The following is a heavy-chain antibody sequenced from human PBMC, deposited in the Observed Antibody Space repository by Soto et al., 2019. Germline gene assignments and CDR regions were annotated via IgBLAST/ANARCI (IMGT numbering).Heavy chain of an antibody. Sequence: GGSLRLSCAASGFTFRNYNMNWVRQAPGKGLEWVSHISIGGTTIDYADTVKGRFTNSRDNAENTLYIQMHSLRAEDTAVYYCAKEADISGYYPDYWGQGTQVTVSS. V-gene: IGHV3-48*01. CDR3: AKEADISGYYPDY. CDR1: GFTFRNYN. CDR2: ISIGGTTI. D-gene: IGHD3-22*01. J-gene: IGHJ4*02.